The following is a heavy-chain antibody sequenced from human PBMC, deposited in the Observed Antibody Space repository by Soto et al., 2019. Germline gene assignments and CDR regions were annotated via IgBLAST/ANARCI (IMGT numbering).Heavy chain of an antibody. D-gene: IGHD2-2*01. J-gene: IGHJ5*02. CDR1: GFTFSTYA. CDR3: ERHPTASHVGFLPTP. V-gene: IGHV3-30-3*01. Sequence: GGSLRLSCAASGFTFSTYAMHWIRQAPGKGLEWVAVISSDGSNKYYADSVKGRFTISRDNSKNTLFLQMNSLRPDDTGVYYCERHPTASHVGFLPTPWGQGTLVTVS. CDR2: ISSDGSNK.